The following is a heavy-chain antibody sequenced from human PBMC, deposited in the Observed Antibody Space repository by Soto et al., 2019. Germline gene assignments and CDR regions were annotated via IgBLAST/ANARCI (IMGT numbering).Heavy chain of an antibody. D-gene: IGHD3-22*01. CDR2: IIPIFGTA. V-gene: IGHV1-69*13. Sequence: ASVKVSCKASGGTFSSYAISWVRQAPEQGLEWMGGIIPIFGTANYAQKFQGRVTITADESTSTAYMELSSLRSEDTAVYYCARENYYYSSGYQDYWGQGTLVTVSS. CDR3: ARENYYYSSGYQDY. J-gene: IGHJ4*02. CDR1: GGTFSSYA.